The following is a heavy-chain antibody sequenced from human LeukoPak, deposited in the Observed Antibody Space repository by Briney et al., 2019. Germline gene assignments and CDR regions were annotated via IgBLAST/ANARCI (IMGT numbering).Heavy chain of an antibody. CDR1: GFTFSSYE. CDR2: ISSSGSTI. Sequence: GGSLTLSCAASGFTFSSYEMNWLRQAPGKGLEWVSYISSSGSTIYYGDSVKGRFTISRENAKNSLYLQMNSLRAEDTVVYYCAELGITMIGGVWGKGPTVTISS. V-gene: IGHV3-48*03. D-gene: IGHD3-10*02. J-gene: IGHJ6*04. CDR3: AELGITMIGGV.